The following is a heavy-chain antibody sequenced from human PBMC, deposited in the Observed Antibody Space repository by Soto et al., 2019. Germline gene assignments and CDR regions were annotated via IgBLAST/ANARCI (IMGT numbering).Heavy chain of an antibody. J-gene: IGHJ6*02. CDR2: LSTYNGDT. D-gene: IGHD1-20*01. Sequence: ASVKVSCKASGYTFTRSGISWVRQAPGQGLEWMGWLSTYNGDTNYAQTFLGRFTMTTDTSTIIVHMEVSSLRSDDTAVYYCAREGVAPYNDYGMEVWGQGTPVTVSS. CDR3: AREGVAPYNDYGMEV. V-gene: IGHV1-18*01. CDR1: GYTFTRSG.